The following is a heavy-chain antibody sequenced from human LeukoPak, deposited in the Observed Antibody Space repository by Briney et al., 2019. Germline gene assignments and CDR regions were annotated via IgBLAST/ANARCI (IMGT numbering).Heavy chain of an antibody. Sequence: GGSLRLSCAASGFTFSSYWMSWVRQAPGKGLEWVANIKQDGSEKYYVDSVKGRFTISRDNAKNSLYLQMNSLRAEDTAVYYCARDMYCGGDCYSRPDYWGQGTLVTVSS. CDR2: IKQDGSEK. CDR1: GFTFSSYW. J-gene: IGHJ4*02. D-gene: IGHD2-21*02. V-gene: IGHV3-7*04. CDR3: ARDMYCGGDCYSRPDY.